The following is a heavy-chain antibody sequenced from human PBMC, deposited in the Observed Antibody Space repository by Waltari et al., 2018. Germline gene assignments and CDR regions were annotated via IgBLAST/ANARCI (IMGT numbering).Heavy chain of an antibody. CDR1: GFTFSSHG. CDR3: AKDRLSDARGTYSFGTDV. CDR2: IVDDGSQK. J-gene: IGHJ6*02. D-gene: IGHD3-10*02. V-gene: IGHV3-30*18. Sequence: QVQLVESGGGVVQPGRSLRLSCAVSGFTFSSHGMHWVRQAPGKGLEWVAVIVDDGSQKYYADSVKGRFTISRDNSKSTMYLQMNSLRSDDTAVYFCAKDRLSDARGTYSFGTDVWCQGTTVTVS.